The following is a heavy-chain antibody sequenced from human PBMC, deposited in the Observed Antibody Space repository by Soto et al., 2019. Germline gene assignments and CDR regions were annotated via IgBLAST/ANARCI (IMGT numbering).Heavy chain of an antibody. D-gene: IGHD2-15*01. Sequence: ASVKVSCKASGGTFSSYAISWVRQAPGQGLEWMGGIIPIFGIANYAQKFQGRVTITADKSTSTAYMELSSLRSEDTAVYYCARDRGSHCSGGSCYSWFDPWGQGTLVTVSS. J-gene: IGHJ5*02. CDR2: IIPIFGIA. CDR1: GGTFSSYA. V-gene: IGHV1-69*10. CDR3: ARDRGSHCSGGSCYSWFDP.